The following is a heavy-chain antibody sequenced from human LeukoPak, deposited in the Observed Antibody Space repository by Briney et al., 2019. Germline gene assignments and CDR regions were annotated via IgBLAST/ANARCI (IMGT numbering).Heavy chain of an antibody. D-gene: IGHD3-22*01. CDR3: ASSYDSSGYSYYFDY. Sequence: SETLSLTCTVSGTSISSYYWSWIRQPPGTGLEWIGYIFHSGSTNHNPSLKSRVTISQDTSKNQFSLKLSSVTAADTAVYYCASSYDSSGYSYYFDYWGQGTLVTVSS. CDR1: GTSISSYY. V-gene: IGHV4-59*01. J-gene: IGHJ4*02. CDR2: IFHSGST.